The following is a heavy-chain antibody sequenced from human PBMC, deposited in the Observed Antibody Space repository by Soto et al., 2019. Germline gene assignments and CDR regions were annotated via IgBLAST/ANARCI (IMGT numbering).Heavy chain of an antibody. Sequence: PGGSLRLSCAASGFTFSDHYMDWVRQAPGKGLEWVGRTRNKANSYTTEYAASVKGRFTISRDDSKNSLYLQMNSLKTEDTAVYYCAPAFGEATEYYGMDVWGQGTTVTVSS. J-gene: IGHJ6*02. CDR1: GFTFSDHY. V-gene: IGHV3-72*01. CDR2: TRNKANSYTT. CDR3: APAFGEATEYYGMDV. D-gene: IGHD3-10*01.